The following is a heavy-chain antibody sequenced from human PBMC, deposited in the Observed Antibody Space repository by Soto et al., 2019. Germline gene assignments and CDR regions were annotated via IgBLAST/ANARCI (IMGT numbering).Heavy chain of an antibody. Sequence: PSEALSLTCAVSGGSISSSNWWSWVRQPPGKGLEWIGEIYHSGSTNYNPSLKSRVNISVDKSKNQFSLKLSSVTAADTAVYYCARITELLGTQFDYWGQGTLVTVSS. J-gene: IGHJ4*02. CDR1: GGSISSSNW. CDR2: IYHSGST. CDR3: ARITELLGTQFDY. V-gene: IGHV4-4*02. D-gene: IGHD1-26*01.